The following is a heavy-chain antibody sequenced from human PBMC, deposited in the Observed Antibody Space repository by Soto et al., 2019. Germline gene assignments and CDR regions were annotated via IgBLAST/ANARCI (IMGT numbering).Heavy chain of an antibody. V-gene: IGHV1-8*01. CDR2: MNPNSGNT. Sequence: QVQLVQSGAEVKKPGASVKVSCKASVYTFTSYDINWVRQATGQGLEWMGWMNPNSGNTGYAQKFQGRVTMTRNTAIITAYLELRSLTSEDTAVYYCARAPAGTVLLSDYFDYWGQGTLVTVSS. CDR3: ARAPAGTVLLSDYFDY. D-gene: IGHD6-13*01. J-gene: IGHJ4*02. CDR1: VYTFTSYD.